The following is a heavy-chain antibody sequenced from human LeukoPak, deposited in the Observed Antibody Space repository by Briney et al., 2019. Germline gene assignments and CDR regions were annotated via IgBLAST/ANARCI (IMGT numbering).Heavy chain of an antibody. Sequence: GGSLRLSCAASGFTFSSYAMHWVRQAPGKGLEWVAVIWYDGSNKYYADSVKGRFTISRDNSKNTLYLQMNSLRAEDTAVYYCAREGYQLRNLDYWGQGTLVTVSS. V-gene: IGHV3-33*08. CDR3: AREGYQLRNLDY. CDR2: IWYDGSNK. J-gene: IGHJ4*02. CDR1: GFTFSSYA. D-gene: IGHD2-2*01.